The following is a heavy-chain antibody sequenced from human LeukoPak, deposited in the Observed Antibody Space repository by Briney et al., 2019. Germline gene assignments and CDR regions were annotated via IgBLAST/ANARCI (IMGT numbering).Heavy chain of an antibody. D-gene: IGHD6-13*01. V-gene: IGHV3-48*04. CDR2: ISSSSSTI. CDR1: GFTFSSYS. Sequence: GGSLRLSCAASGFTFSSYSMNWVRQAPGKGLEWVSYISSSSSTIYYADSVKGRFTISRDNAKNSLYLQMNSLRAEDTAVYYCAKDMIAAAGRIPFDYWGQGTLVTVSS. CDR3: AKDMIAAAGRIPFDY. J-gene: IGHJ4*02.